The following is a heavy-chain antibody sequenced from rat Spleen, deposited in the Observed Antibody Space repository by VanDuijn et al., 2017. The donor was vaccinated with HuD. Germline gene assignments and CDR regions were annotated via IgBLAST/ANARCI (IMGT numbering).Heavy chain of an antibody. Sequence: EVQLVESGGGLVQPGRSLKLSCAASGFTFSDYYMAWVRQAPTKGLEWVATISSDGRRNYYRDSVTGRFTISRDNAKNSLYLQMDSLRSADTATYYCVRQDTSGYSNWFAYWGQGTLVTVSS. D-gene: IGHD4-3*01. V-gene: IGHV5-29*01. CDR1: GFTFSDYY. CDR3: VRQDTSGYSNWFAY. CDR2: ISSDGRRN. J-gene: IGHJ3*01.